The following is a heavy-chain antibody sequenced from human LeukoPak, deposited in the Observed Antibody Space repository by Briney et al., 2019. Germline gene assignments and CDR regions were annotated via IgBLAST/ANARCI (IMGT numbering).Heavy chain of an antibody. CDR2: IYTSGST. J-gene: IGHJ1*01. D-gene: IGHD4-11*01. CDR1: GGSISSYY. CDR3: AGGHSDYAQPEYFQH. V-gene: IGHV4-4*07. Sequence: SETLSLTCTVSGGSISSYYWSWIRQPAGKGLEWIGRIYTSGSTNYNPSLKRRVTMSLDTSKKQVSLKLSSVTAADTAAYYCAGGHSDYAQPEYFQHWGQGTLVTVSS.